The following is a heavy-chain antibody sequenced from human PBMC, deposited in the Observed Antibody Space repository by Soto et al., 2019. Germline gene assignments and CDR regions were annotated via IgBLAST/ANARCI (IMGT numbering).Heavy chain of an antibody. J-gene: IGHJ6*02. V-gene: IGHV1-46*01. Sequence: ASVKVSCKASGYTFTSYYMHWVRQAPGQGLEWMGIINPSGGSTSYAQKFQGRVTMTRDTSTSTVYMELSSLRSEDTAVYYFARDLVVVTATDSYYGMDVWGQGTTVTVSS. D-gene: IGHD2-21*02. CDR3: ARDLVVVTATDSYYGMDV. CDR1: GYTFTSYY. CDR2: INPSGGST.